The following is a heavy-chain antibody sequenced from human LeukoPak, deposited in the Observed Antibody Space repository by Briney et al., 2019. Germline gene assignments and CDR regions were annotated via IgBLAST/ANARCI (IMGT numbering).Heavy chain of an antibody. V-gene: IGHV3-7*01. CDR3: ASEPPSGWYNANWFDP. CDR2: MRRDGSRL. Sequence: PGGSLRLSCVASGFSISTFWMTWVRQAPGKGLEWVANMRRDGSRLYYVDSVKGRFTISRDNAKNSLYLQMSDLRAEDTAVYYCASEPPSGWYNANWFDPWGQGTLVTVFS. CDR1: GFSISTFW. J-gene: IGHJ5*02. D-gene: IGHD6-19*01.